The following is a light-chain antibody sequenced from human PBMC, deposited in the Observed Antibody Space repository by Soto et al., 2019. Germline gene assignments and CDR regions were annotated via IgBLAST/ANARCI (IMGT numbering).Light chain of an antibody. CDR1: QSISSF. V-gene: IGKV1-39*01. CDR2: AAS. CDR3: QQSYSVPCT. Sequence: DLQMTQSPSSLSASVGHRVTITCRASQSISSFLNWYQQKLGKAPKPLIYAASSLQSGVPARFSGSGSGIDFTLTFSSLQPEDFATYYCQQSYSVPCTFGQGTKLEIK. J-gene: IGKJ2*02.